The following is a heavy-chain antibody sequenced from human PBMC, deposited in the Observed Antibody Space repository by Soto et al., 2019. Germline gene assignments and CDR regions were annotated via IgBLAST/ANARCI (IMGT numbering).Heavy chain of an antibody. Sequence: QVQLVESGGGVVQPGRSLRLSCAASGFTFSSYGMHWVRQAPGKGLEWVAVISYVGSNKYYADSVKGRFTISRDNSKNTLYLQMNRLRAEDTAVYYCAKEALVADYSSGWFTYAFDIWGQGTMVTVSS. D-gene: IGHD6-19*01. CDR3: AKEALVADYSSGWFTYAFDI. CDR2: ISYVGSNK. J-gene: IGHJ3*02. CDR1: GFTFSSYG. V-gene: IGHV3-30*18.